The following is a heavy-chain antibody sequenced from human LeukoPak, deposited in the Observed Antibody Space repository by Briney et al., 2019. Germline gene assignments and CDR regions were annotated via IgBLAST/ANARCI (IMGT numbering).Heavy chain of an antibody. D-gene: IGHD3-22*01. Sequence: GGSLRLSCAASGFSFSSYAMHWVRQAPGKGLEWVSYISSSGSTIYYADSVKGRFTISRDNAKNSLYLQMNSLRAEDTAVYYCARDISGGYYDSSGPLDYWGQGTLVTVSS. J-gene: IGHJ4*02. CDR2: ISSSGSTI. CDR1: GFSFSSYA. CDR3: ARDISGGYYDSSGPLDY. V-gene: IGHV3-48*03.